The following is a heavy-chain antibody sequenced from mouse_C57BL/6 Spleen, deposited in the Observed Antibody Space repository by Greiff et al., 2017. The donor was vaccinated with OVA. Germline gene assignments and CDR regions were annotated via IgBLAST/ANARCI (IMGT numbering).Heavy chain of an antibody. Sequence: QVQLKESGAELVRPGASVTLSCKASGYTFTDYEMHWVKQTPVHGLEWIGAIDPETGGTAYNQKFKGKAILAADKSSSTAYMELRSLTSEDSAVYYCTREGWDYFDYWGQGTTLTVSS. V-gene: IGHV1-15*01. CDR3: TREGWDYFDY. D-gene: IGHD3-2*02. CDR1: GYTFTDYE. J-gene: IGHJ2*01. CDR2: IDPETGGT.